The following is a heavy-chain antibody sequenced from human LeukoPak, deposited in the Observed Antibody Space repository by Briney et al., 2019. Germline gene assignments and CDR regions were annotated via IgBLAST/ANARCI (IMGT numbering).Heavy chain of an antibody. CDR2: INHSGGT. J-gene: IGHJ4*02. CDR1: GVSISRGGYY. V-gene: IGHV4-31*03. Sequence: PSQTLSLTCNVSGVSISRGGYYWSWIRQHPGKGLEWNGYINHSGGTSYSPSLKTRVTISADTSQSLFSLRLNSVTAADTAVYYCASHLDTTGYDYVDYWGQGTLVTVSS. D-gene: IGHD3-9*01. CDR3: ASHLDTTGYDYVDY.